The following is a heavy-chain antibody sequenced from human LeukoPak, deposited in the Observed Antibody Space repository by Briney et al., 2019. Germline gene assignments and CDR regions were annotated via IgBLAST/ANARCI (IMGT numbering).Heavy chain of an antibody. D-gene: IGHD6-19*01. CDR2: IYNDGRT. CDR3: ARFSVSDTKGGFDV. J-gene: IGHJ3*01. CDR1: GFTVSSNY. V-gene: IGHV3-66*01. Sequence: PGGSLRLSCAASGFTVSSNYMSWVRQAAGKGLEWVSIIYNDGRTYYADSVKGRFTISRDNSKNTLYLQMNSLRAEDTAVYYCARFSVSDTKGGFDVWGPGTLVTVSS.